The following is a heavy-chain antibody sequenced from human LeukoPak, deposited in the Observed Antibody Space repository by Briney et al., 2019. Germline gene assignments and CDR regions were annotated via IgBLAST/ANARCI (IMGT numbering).Heavy chain of an antibody. CDR2: IRYDGSNK. J-gene: IGHJ4*02. V-gene: IGHV3-30*02. D-gene: IGHD4-17*01. CDR1: GFTFSSYW. Sequence: PGGSLRLSCAASGFTFSSYWMSWVRQAPGKGLEWVAFIRYDGSNKYYADSVKGRFTISRENAKNTLYLQMNSLRAEDTAVYYCAKEIWPTVTTPGWTYFDYWGQGALVTVSS. CDR3: AKEIWPTVTTPGWTYFDY.